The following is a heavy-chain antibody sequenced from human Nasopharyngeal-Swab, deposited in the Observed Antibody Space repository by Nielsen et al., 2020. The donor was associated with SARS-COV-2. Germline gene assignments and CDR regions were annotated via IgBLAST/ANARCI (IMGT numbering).Heavy chain of an antibody. CDR2: IYYSGST. V-gene: IGHV4-31*02. Sequence: RQAPGKGLEWIGYIYYSGSTYYNPSLKSRVTISVDTSKNQFSLKLSSVTAADTAVYYCARDLIYYYGSGSYGAPHYYYYGMDVWGQGTTVTVSS. J-gene: IGHJ6*02. CDR3: ARDLIYYYGSGSYGAPHYYYYGMDV. D-gene: IGHD3-10*01.